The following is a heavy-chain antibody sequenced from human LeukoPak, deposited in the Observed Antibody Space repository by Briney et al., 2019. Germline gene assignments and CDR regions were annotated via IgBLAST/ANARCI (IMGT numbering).Heavy chain of an antibody. CDR3: ARDLGGYNYGYSFDY. Sequence: SETLSLTCTVSGGSVSGYYWNWIRQPAGRGLEWIGRIYTTGSTNYNLSLKGRVTMSVDTSKNQFSLKLFSVTAADTAVYYCARDLGGYNYGYSFDYWGQGTMVTVSS. J-gene: IGHJ4*02. V-gene: IGHV4-4*07. D-gene: IGHD5-18*01. CDR1: GGSVSGYY. CDR2: IYTTGST.